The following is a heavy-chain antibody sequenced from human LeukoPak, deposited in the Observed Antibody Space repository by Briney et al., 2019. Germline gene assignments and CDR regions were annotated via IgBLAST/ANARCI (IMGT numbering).Heavy chain of an antibody. CDR1: GFTFNDHW. V-gene: IGHV3-7*01. CDR3: ASTTEK. Sequence: GGSLRLSCAASGFTFNDHWMRWVRQAPGKGLEWVANIKEDGSEKYYVDSVKGRFTISRDNAKNSLYLQMNSVRVEDTAVYYCASTTEKWGQGTLVTVS. J-gene: IGHJ4*02. CDR2: IKEDGSEK. D-gene: IGHD4-17*01.